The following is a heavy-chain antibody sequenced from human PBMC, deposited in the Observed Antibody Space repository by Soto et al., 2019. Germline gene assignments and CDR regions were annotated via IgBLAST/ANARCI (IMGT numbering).Heavy chain of an antibody. CDR2: IYHNGST. D-gene: IGHD3-3*01. CDR1: GGSITSSNW. J-gene: IGHJ5*02. Sequence: PSETLSLTCAVSGGSITSSNWWSWVRQSPKKGLERVGEIYHNGSTNYNPSLKSRVTISVDKSKNQFSLELRSVTAADTAVYYCARARGAIFGVVIRNWFDPWGQGTLVTVS. CDR3: ARARGAIFGVVIRNWFDP. V-gene: IGHV4-4*02.